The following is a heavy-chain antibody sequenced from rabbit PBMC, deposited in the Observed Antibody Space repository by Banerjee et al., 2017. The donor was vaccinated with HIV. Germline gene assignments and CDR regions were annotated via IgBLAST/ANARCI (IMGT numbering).Heavy chain of an antibody. CDR1: GFTLSSSDY. Sequence: QEQLEESGGGLVQPEGSLTLTCKASGFTLSSSDYMCWVRQAPGKGLEWIGCIVAGSSGSTYSASWAKGRFTISKTSSTTVTLQMTSLTAADTATYFCARFWTLWGQGTLVTVS. J-gene: IGHJ3*01. CDR2: IVAGSSGST. V-gene: IGHV1S45*01. D-gene: IGHD3-3*01. CDR3: ARFWTL.